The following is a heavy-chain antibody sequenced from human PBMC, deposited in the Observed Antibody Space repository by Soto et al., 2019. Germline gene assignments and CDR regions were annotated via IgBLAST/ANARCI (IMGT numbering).Heavy chain of an antibody. V-gene: IGHV6-1*01. CDR2: TYYRSKWYN. J-gene: IGHJ6*02. CDR1: GDSVSSNSAA. CDR3: ARDTKRITIFVSYYYGMDV. D-gene: IGHD3-3*01. Sequence: SQALSLTCAISGDSVSSNSAAWNWIRQSPSRGLEWLGRTYYRSKWYNDYAVSVKSRITINPDTSKNQFSLQLNSVTPEDTAVYYCARDTKRITIFVSYYYGMDVWGQGTTVTVYS.